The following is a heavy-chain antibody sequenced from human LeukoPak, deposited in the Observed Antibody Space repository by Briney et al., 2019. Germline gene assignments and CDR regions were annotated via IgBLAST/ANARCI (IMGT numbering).Heavy chain of an antibody. V-gene: IGHV1-18*01. Sequence: ASVKVSCKASGYTFTSYGISWVRQAPGQGLEWMGWISAYNGNTNYAQKLQGRVTMTTDTSTSTAYMELRSLRSDDTAVYYCARSRYYDSSGYYWFDYWGQGTLVTVSS. CDR1: GYTFTSYG. D-gene: IGHD3-22*01. CDR3: ARSRYYDSSGYYWFDY. J-gene: IGHJ4*02. CDR2: ISAYNGNT.